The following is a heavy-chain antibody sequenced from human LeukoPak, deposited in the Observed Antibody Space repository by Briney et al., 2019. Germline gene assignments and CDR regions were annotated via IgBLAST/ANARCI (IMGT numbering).Heavy chain of an antibody. J-gene: IGHJ4*02. D-gene: IGHD2-2*01. Sequence: GESLKISCKVSGHSFTDYWIGWVRQMPGKGLEWMGVIFPGDSDTRYTPSFQGQVTMSADKSINTAYLQWSSLKASDTAMYYCARRQGCSSTSCPPDYWGQGTLVTVSS. CDR3: ARRQGCSSTSCPPDY. CDR1: GHSFTDYW. CDR2: IFPGDSDT. V-gene: IGHV5-51*01.